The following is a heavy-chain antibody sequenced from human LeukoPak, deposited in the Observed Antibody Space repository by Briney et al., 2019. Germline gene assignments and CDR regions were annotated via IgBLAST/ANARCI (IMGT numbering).Heavy chain of an antibody. CDR2: INPNSGGT. CDR3: ARDSPYYYDSSGYSGFDY. Sequence: ASVKVSCKASGYTFISYGISWVRQAPGQGLEWMGWINPNSGGTNYAQKFQGRVTMTRDTSISTAYMELSRLRSDDTAVYYCARDSPYYYDSSGYSGFDYWGQGTLVTVSS. V-gene: IGHV1-2*02. J-gene: IGHJ4*02. D-gene: IGHD3-22*01. CDR1: GYTFISYG.